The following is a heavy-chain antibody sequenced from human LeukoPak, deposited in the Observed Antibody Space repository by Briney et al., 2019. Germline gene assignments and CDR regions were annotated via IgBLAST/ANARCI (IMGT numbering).Heavy chain of an antibody. CDR1: GFTFSSYA. CDR2: IWYDGSNK. J-gene: IGHJ6*02. Sequence: PGGSLRLSCAASGFTFSSYAMSWVRQAPGKGLEWVAVIWYDGSNKYYADSVKGRFTISRDNSKNTLYLQMNSLRAEDTAVYYCARGARDYYYYGMDVWGQGTTVTVSS. CDR3: ARGARDYYYYGMDV. V-gene: IGHV3-33*08.